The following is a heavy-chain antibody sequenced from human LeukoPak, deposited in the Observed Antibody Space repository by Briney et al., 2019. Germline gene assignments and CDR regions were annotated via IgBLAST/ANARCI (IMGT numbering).Heavy chain of an antibody. J-gene: IGHJ3*02. CDR3: AKDDNNWIHPGGAFDI. CDR2: ISGSGGST. V-gene: IGHV3-23*01. D-gene: IGHD1-20*01. CDR1: GFTFSSYA. Sequence: GGSLRLSCAASGFTFSSYAMSWVRQAPGKGLEWVSAISGSGGSTYYADSVKGRFTISRDNSKNTLYLQMNSLRAEDTAVYYCAKDDNNWIHPGGAFDIWGQGTMVTVSS.